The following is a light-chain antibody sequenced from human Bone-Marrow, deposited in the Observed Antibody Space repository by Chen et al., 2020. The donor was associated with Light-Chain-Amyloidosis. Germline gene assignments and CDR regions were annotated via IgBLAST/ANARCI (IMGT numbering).Light chain of an antibody. V-gene: IGLV3-21*02. Sequence: SYVLTQPSSVSVAPGQTATIACGGNTIGSTRVHWYQTTPGQAPLLVVYVDSDRPSGTPERLSGSNSGNAATLTISRVEAGDEADYYCQVWDRSSDRPVFGGGTKLTVL. CDR3: QVWDRSSDRPV. CDR1: TIGSTR. J-gene: IGLJ3*02. CDR2: VDS.